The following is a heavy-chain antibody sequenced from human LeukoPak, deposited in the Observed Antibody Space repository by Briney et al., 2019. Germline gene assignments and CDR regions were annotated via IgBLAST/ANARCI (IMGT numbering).Heavy chain of an antibody. CDR2: ISGSDAGT. D-gene: IGHD2-15*01. V-gene: IGHV3-23*01. J-gene: IGHJ4*02. CDR1: GFTFNNYA. CDR3: AKAPLGRCTGVICYYFDY. Sequence: GRSPRLSCAASGFTFNNYAMSWVRQAPGKGLEWVSAISGSDAGTYYADSVKGRSTISRDNSKNTLYLQMNSLRAEDAAVYYCAKAPLGRCTGVICYYFDYWGQGTLVTVSS.